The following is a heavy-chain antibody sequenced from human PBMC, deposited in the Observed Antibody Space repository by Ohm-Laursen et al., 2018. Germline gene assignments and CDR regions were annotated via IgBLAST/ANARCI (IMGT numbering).Heavy chain of an antibody. CDR3: ARGQYYYDSSGFGFWYFDL. CDR2: ISFSGSHI. J-gene: IGHJ2*01. V-gene: IGHV3-21*01. D-gene: IGHD3-22*01. Sequence: SLRLSCTASGLTLKSYSMNWVRQAPGKGLEWVSSISFSGSHIYYADSVKGRFTISRDNAKTTLYLQMNSLRAEDTAVYYCARGQYYYDSSGFGFWYFDLWGRGTLVTVSS. CDR1: GLTLKSYS.